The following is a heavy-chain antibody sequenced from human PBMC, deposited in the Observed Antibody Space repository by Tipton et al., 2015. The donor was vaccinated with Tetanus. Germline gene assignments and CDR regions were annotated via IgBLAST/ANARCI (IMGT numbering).Heavy chain of an antibody. CDR1: GGSFSGYY. V-gene: IGHV4-34*01. CDR2: IHPSGSA. CDR3: ARRGGDFLTGYYDS. Sequence: TLSLTCAVYGGSFSGYYWTWIRQPPGQGLEWIGEIHPSGSANSNPSLNSRVTISVDTSKNQFSLKLTSVTAADTAVYYCARRGGDFLTGYYDSWGQGTPVIVSS. D-gene: IGHD3-9*01. J-gene: IGHJ4*02.